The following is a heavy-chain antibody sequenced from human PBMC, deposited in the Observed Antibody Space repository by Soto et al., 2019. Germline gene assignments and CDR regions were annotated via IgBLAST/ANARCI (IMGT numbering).Heavy chain of an antibody. CDR1: EFTCSTCS. Sequence: ELQLVESGGDLVHPGGSLRLSCAGVEFTCSTCSMGWVRQSPGKGPEWVANIKQDGSEKFYLDSVKGRFTISRDNAKKSLYLQMNSLRAEDTAVYYCTREKNWGQGTLVTVSS. CDR2: IKQDGSEK. V-gene: IGHV3-7*05. J-gene: IGHJ4*02. CDR3: TREKN.